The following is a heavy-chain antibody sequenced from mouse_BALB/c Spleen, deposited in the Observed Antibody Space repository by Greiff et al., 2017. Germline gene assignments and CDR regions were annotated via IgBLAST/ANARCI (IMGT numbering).Heavy chain of an antibody. V-gene: IGHV1S137*01. CDR1: GYTFTDYA. CDR2: ISTYYGDA. CDR3: AREGNYAMDY. J-gene: IGHJ4*01. Sequence: VKLVESGAELVRPGVSVKISCKGSGYTFTDYAMHWVKQSHAKSLEWIGVISTYYGDASYNQKFKGKATMTVDKSSSTAYMELARLTSEDSAIYYCAREGNYAMDYWGQGTSVTVSS.